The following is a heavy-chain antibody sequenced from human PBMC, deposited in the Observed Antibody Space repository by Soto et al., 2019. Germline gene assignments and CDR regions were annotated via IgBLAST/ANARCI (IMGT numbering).Heavy chain of an antibody. Sequence: SQTLSLTCTVSGGXISSGDYYWSWIRQPPGKGLEWIGSIYYSGSTYYNPSLKSRVTISVDTSKNQFSLKLNSVTAADTAVYYCASRHSSPYFDYWGQGTLVTVSS. CDR2: IYYSGST. J-gene: IGHJ4*02. CDR1: GGXISSGDYY. CDR3: ASRHSSPYFDY. D-gene: IGHD6-13*01. V-gene: IGHV4-30-4*01.